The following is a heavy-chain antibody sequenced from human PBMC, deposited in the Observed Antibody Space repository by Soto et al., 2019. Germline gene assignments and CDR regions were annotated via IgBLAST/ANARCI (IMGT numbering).Heavy chain of an antibody. CDR1: GGSISGDH. J-gene: IGHJ3*02. V-gene: IGHV4-59*01. D-gene: IGHD3-22*01. CDR3: ASGFYDSRGYSEAFDI. CDR2: VSSSGST. Sequence: SETLSLTCTVSGGSISGDHWNWIRQPPGKGLEWIAYVSSSGSTKYNPSLKSRVTISIDTTKNQFSLRLSSVTAADTAVYYCASGFYDSRGYSEAFDIWGQGTKVTVS.